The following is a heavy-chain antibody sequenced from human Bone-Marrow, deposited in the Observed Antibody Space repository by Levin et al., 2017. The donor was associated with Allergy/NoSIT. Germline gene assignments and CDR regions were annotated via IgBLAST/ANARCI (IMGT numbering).Heavy chain of an antibody. CDR3: ARVTGWYGSDWFDT. CDR1: GYSFTSYD. J-gene: IGHJ5*02. Sequence: ASVKVSCKASGYSFTSYDIHWVRQATGQGLEWMGWINPNGNNRGYAQKFQGRVTMTTDASISTAHMDLTSLTSDDTAVYYCARVTGWYGSDWFDTWGQGTLVTVSS. V-gene: IGHV1-8*01. D-gene: IGHD1-14*01. CDR2: INPNGNNR.